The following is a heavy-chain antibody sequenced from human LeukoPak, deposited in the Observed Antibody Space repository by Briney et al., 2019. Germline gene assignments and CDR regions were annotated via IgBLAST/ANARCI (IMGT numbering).Heavy chain of an antibody. CDR2: IYYSGST. D-gene: IGHD3-16*02. Sequence: SETLSLTCTVSGGSISSYYWSWIRQPPGKGLEWIGYIYYSGSTNYNPSLKSRVTISVDTSKNQFSLKLSSVAAADTAVYYCARGKEYDYVWGSYHSYYFDYWGQGTLVTVSS. CDR1: GGSISSYY. CDR3: ARGKEYDYVWGSYHSYYFDY. J-gene: IGHJ4*02. V-gene: IGHV4-59*01.